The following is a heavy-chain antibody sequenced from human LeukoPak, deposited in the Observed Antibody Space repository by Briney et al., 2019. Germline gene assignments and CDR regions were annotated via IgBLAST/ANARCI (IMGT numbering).Heavy chain of an antibody. CDR1: GFTFSSYS. V-gene: IGHV3-48*02. Sequence: PGGSLRLSCAASGFTFSSYSMTWVRQAPGKGLEWVSYISSSSSTIYYADSVKGRFTISRDNAKNSLYLQMNSLRDEDTAVYYCAIARGGYSSSWQADYWGQGTLVTVS. CDR3: AIARGGYSSSWQADY. CDR2: ISSSSSTI. D-gene: IGHD6-13*01. J-gene: IGHJ4*02.